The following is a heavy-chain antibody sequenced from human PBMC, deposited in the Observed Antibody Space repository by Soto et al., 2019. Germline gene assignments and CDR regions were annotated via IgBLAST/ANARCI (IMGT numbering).Heavy chain of an antibody. D-gene: IGHD2-2*01. Sequence: SLRLSCATSGFSFSNAWVSWVRQATGKGLVWVGRIKSKTDGGTTDYAAPVKGRFTISRDDSKNTLYLQMNSLKTEDTAVYYCTTGLFGVPAGPYGCNFPFHPSRQITPVTVS. J-gene: IGHJ5*02. CDR1: GFSFSNAW. CDR3: TTGLFGVPAGPYGCNFPFHP. CDR2: IKSKTDGGTT. V-gene: IGHV3-15*01.